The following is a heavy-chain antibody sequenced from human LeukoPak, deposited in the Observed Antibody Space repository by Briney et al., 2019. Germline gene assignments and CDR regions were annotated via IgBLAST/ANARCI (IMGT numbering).Heavy chain of an antibody. CDR1: GFTFSSYA. CDR3: AKDLYRIVVVPAAPSGFDY. V-gene: IGHV3-23*01. CDR2: ISGSGGST. Sequence: GGSLRLSCAASGFTFSSYAMSWVRQAPGKGLEWVSAISGSGGSTYYADSVKGRFTVSRDNSKNTLYLQMNSLRAEDTAVYYCAKDLYRIVVVPAAPSGFDYWGQGTLVTVSS. J-gene: IGHJ4*02. D-gene: IGHD2-2*01.